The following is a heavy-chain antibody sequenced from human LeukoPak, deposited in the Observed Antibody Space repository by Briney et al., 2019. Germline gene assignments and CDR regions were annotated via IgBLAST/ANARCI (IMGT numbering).Heavy chain of an antibody. CDR1: GFTFDGYA. J-gene: IGHJ4*02. CDR2: ISWNSGSI. Sequence: GGSLRLSCAASGFTFDGYAMHWVRQAPGKGLEWVSGISWNSGSIGYADSVKGRFTISRDNAKNSLYLQMNSLRAEDTALYYCAKDIGSYYNRVSSDYWGQGTLVTVSS. V-gene: IGHV3-9*01. CDR3: AKDIGSYYNRVSSDY. D-gene: IGHD3-10*01.